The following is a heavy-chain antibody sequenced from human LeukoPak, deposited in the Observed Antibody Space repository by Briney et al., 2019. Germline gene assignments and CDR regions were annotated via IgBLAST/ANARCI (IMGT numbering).Heavy chain of an antibody. V-gene: IGHV3-30-3*01. CDR3: ARDQVAAVAGYYYYYGMDV. D-gene: IGHD6-19*01. CDR1: GFTFSSYA. CDR2: ISYDGSNK. Sequence: PGGSLRLSCAASGFTFSSYAMHWVRQAPGKGLEWVAVISYDGSNKYYADSVEGRFTISRDNSKNTLYLQMNSLRAEDTAVYYCARDQVAAVAGYYYYYGMDVWGQGTTVTVSS. J-gene: IGHJ6*02.